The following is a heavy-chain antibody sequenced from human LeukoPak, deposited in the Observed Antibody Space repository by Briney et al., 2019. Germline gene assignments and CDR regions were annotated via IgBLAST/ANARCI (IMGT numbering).Heavy chain of an antibody. V-gene: IGHV4-39*07. CDR3: ARVCTSFGLRSKQNWFDP. Sequence: SETLSLTCTVSGGSISSSSYYWGWIRQPPGKGLEWIGSIYYSGSTYYNPSLKSRVTISVDTSKNQFSLKLSSVTAADTAVYYCARVCTSFGLRSKQNWFDPWGQGTLVTVSS. D-gene: IGHD3-16*01. CDR2: IYYSGST. CDR1: GGSISSSSYY. J-gene: IGHJ5*02.